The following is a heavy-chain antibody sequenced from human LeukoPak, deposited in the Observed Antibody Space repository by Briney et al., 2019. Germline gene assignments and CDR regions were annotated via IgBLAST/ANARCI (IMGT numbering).Heavy chain of an antibody. V-gene: IGHV3-11*01. D-gene: IGHD3-22*01. CDR3: AREDYDSSGYTDY. J-gene: IGHJ4*02. CDR1: GFTFSDYY. Sequence: KPGGSLRLSCAASGFTFSDYYMSWIRQAPGRGLERVSYISSSGSTIYYADSVKGRFTISRDNAKNSLYLQMNSLRAEDTAVYYCAREDYDSSGYTDYWGQGTLVTVSS. CDR2: ISSSGSTI.